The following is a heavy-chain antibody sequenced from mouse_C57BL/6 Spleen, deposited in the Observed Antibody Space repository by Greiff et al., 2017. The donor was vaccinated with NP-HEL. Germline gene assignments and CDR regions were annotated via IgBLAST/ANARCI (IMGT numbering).Heavy chain of an antibody. D-gene: IGHD2-4*01. CDR3: TKIYYDYFDY. CDR1: GFTFSNYW. J-gene: IGHJ2*01. Sequence: EVQLQESGGGLVQPGGSMKLSCVASGFTFSNYWMNWVRQSPEKGLEWVAQIRLKSDNYATHYAESVKGRFTISRDDSKSSVYLQMNNLRAEDTGIYYCTKIYYDYFDYWGQGTTLTVSS. V-gene: IGHV6-3*01. CDR2: IRLKSDNYAT.